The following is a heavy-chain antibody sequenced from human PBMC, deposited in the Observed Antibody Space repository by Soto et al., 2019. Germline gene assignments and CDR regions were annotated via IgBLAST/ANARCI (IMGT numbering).Heavy chain of an antibody. D-gene: IGHD1-26*01. CDR2: TYFRSKWYK. CDR3: VRDVGGGELLDY. CDR1: GDSVSSNSAA. J-gene: IGHJ4*02. Sequence: QTLSLTCAISGDSVSSNSAAWNWIRQSPSRGLEWLGRTYFRSKWYKDYAISVKSRITINPDTSKNQFPLQLNSVTPEDTAVYYCVRDVGGGELLDYWGQGTLVTVSS. V-gene: IGHV6-1*01.